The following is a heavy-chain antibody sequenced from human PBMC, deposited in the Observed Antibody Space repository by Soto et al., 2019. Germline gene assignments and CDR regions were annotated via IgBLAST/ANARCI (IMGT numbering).Heavy chain of an antibody. CDR1: GFTLSDYH. CDR2: ISGSSSYT. V-gene: IGHV3-11*06. J-gene: IGHJ4*02. CDR3: ARDENYSDSSGYYGPWFDY. Sequence: GSLRLSGAAAGFTLSDYHMSWIRQAPGKGLELVSYISGSSSYTNSADSVRGRFTISRDNAKNSLYLQMNILRAADTAVYYCARDENYSDSSGYYGPWFDYWGQGTLVTVSS. D-gene: IGHD3-22*01.